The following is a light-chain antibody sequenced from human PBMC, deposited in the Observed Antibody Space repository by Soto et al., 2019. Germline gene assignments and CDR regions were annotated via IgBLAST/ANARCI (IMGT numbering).Light chain of an antibody. CDR2: AAS. V-gene: IGKV3-20*01. Sequence: EIVLTQSPGTLSLSTGEGATLSCRASQIVSYNYLAWYQQKPGQAPRLLIYAASYRATGIPDRFSGSGSGTDFTLTISRLEPEDFAVYFCQQYGDSLTFGGGTKVETK. CDR3: QQYGDSLT. CDR1: QIVSYNY. J-gene: IGKJ4*02.